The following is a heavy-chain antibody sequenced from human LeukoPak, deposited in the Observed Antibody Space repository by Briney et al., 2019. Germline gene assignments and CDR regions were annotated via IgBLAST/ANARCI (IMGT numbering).Heavy chain of an antibody. Sequence: ASVKVSCKASGYTVTGYYMHLVRQAPGQGLEWMGWINPNSGGTNYAQKFQGRVTMTRDTSISTAYLELSRLRSDDTLVYYCARERLLSGWMVVTATDWFDPWGQGTLVTVSS. CDR3: ARERLLSGWMVVTATDWFDP. J-gene: IGHJ5*02. CDR1: GYTVTGYY. V-gene: IGHV1-2*02. CDR2: INPNSGGT. D-gene: IGHD2-21*02.